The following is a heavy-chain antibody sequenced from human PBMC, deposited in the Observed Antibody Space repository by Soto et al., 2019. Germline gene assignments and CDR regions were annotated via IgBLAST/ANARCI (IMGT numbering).Heavy chain of an antibody. D-gene: IGHD2-15*01. V-gene: IGHV4-4*02. CDR3: AREVAATTRNDAFDI. J-gene: IGHJ3*02. CDR2: IYHSGST. CDR1: GGSISSSNW. Sequence: QVQLQESGPGLVKPSGTLSLTCAVSGGSISSSNWWSWVRQPPGKGLEWIGEIYHSGSTKYNPSLKRRVTISVDKSKNQFTLKLSSVTAADTAVYYCAREVAATTRNDAFDIWGQGTMVTVSS.